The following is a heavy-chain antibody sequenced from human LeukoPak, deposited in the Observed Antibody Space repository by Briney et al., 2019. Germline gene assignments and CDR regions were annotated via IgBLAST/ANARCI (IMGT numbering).Heavy chain of an antibody. CDR1: GFTFSSYG. D-gene: IGHD5-18*01. J-gene: IGHJ4*02. Sequence: PGGSLRLSCAASGFTFSSYGMHWVRQAPGKGLEWVAFIRYDGSNKYYADSVKGRFTISRDNSKNTLYLQMNSLRAEDTAVYYCARDQDTAMLFDYWGQGTLVTVSS. CDR2: IRYDGSNK. CDR3: ARDQDTAMLFDY. V-gene: IGHV3-30*02.